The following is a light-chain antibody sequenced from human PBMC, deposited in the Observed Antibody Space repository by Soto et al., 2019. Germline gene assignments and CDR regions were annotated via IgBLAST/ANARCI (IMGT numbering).Light chain of an antibody. V-gene: IGKV1D-8*01. CDR2: CAS. J-gene: IGKJ3*01. CDR3: QQYCSFPFT. CDR1: QDIKNY. Sequence: VISMTQSPSLLSASTGDRVSISCRMSQDIKNYLAWYQQRPGKAPALLIYCASTLQNGVPSRFIGSLSGTDFTLTISRLQSEDFATYYCQQYCSFPFTFGPGTKVDV.